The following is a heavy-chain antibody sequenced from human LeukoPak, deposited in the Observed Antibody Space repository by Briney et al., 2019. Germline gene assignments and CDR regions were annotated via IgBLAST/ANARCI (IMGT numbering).Heavy chain of an antibody. CDR1: GFTFTNYG. J-gene: IGHJ6*02. V-gene: IGHV3-33*06. D-gene: IGHD4-17*01. Sequence: GRSLRLSCAASGFTFTNYGMHWVRQAPGKGLERVAVIWYDGSYKYYADSVKGRFTISRDNSKNTLYLQMNSLRAEDTAVYYCAKAHGDLGDYFHGMDVWGQGTTVTVSS. CDR3: AKAHGDLGDYFHGMDV. CDR2: IWYDGSYK.